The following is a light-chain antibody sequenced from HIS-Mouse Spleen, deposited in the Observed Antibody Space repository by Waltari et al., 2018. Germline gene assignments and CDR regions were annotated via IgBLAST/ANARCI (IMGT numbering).Light chain of an antibody. V-gene: IGKV1-33*01. CDR3: QQYDNLPPGEFT. Sequence: DIQMTQSPSSLSASVGDRVPITCQASQDIRNYLNWYQQKPGKALKLLIYAASNLETGVPSRFSGSGSGTDFTFTISRLQPEDIATYYCQQYDNLPPGEFTFGPGTKVDIK. CDR1: QDIRNY. J-gene: IGKJ3*01. CDR2: AAS.